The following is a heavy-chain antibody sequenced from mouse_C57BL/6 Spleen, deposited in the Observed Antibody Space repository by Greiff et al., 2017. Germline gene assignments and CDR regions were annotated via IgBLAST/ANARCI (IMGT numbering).Heavy chain of an antibody. CDR2: IDPEDGDT. J-gene: IGHJ4*01. CDR3: TRFLHYYAMDY. CDR1: GFNIKDYS. V-gene: IGHV14-1*01. Sequence: EVQLQQSGAELVRPGASVKLSCTASGFNIKDYSMHWVKQRPEQGLEWIGRIDPEDGDTEYAPKFQGKATMTADTSSNTAYLQLSSLTSEDTAVYYCTRFLHYYAMDYWGQGTSVTVSS. D-gene: IGHD2-10*01.